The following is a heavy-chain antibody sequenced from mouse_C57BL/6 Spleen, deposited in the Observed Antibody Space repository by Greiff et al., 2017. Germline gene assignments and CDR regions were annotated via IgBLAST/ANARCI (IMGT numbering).Heavy chain of an antibody. CDR2: ISDGGSYT. CDR3: AILYGYDCY. J-gene: IGHJ2*01. CDR1: GFTFSSYA. D-gene: IGHD2-2*01. V-gene: IGHV5-4*01. Sequence: EVQRVESGGGLVKPGGSLKLSCAASGFTFSSYAMSWVRQTPEKRLEWVATISDGGSYTYYPDNVKGRFTISRDNAKNNLYLQMSHLKSEDTAMYYCAILYGYDCYWGQGTTLTVSS.